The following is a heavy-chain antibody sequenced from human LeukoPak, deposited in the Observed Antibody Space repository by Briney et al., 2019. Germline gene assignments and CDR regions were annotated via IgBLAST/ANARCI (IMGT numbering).Heavy chain of an antibody. Sequence: SETLSLTCTVSGGSISSGGYYWSWIRQHPGKGLEWIGYIYYSGSTYYNPSLKSRVTISVDTSKNQLSLKLSSVTAEDTAVYYCARGQLWLRGFYYYYYGMDVWGQGTTVTVSS. CDR1: GGSISSGGYY. CDR2: IYYSGST. J-gene: IGHJ6*02. V-gene: IGHV4-31*03. CDR3: ARGQLWLRGFYYYYYGMDV. D-gene: IGHD5-18*01.